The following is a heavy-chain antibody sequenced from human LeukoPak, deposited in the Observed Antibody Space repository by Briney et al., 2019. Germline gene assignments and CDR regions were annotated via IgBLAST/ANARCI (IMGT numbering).Heavy chain of an antibody. D-gene: IGHD2-21*02. CDR3: AKDMGTVTDSQEPYYFDY. CDR1: GFTFDNYA. Sequence: QPGRSLRLSCAASGFTFDNYAMHWVRQAPGKGLEWVSGISWNSGSIGYADSVKGRFTISRDNAKNSLYLQMNSLRAEDTALYYCAKDMGTVTDSQEPYYFDYWGQGTLVTVSS. V-gene: IGHV3-9*01. CDR2: ISWNSGSI. J-gene: IGHJ4*02.